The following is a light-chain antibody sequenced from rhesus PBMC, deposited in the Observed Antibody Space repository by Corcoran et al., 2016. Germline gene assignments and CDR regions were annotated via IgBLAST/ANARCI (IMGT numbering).Light chain of an antibody. CDR3: QQYTSSPYS. CDR1: QSISSW. J-gene: IGKJ2*01. Sequence: DIQMTQSPSSLSASVGDTVTISCRASQSISSWLAWYQQKPGKAPKLLIYKASSLQSGVPSRFTGSGSGTDVTLTISYLQSEDFATYDCQQYTSSPYSFGQGTKVEIK. V-gene: IGKV1-22*01. CDR2: KAS.